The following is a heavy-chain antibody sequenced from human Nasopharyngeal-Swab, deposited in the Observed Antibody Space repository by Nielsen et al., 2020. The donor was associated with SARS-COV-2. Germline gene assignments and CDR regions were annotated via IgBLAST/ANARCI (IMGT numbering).Heavy chain of an antibody. D-gene: IGHD3-10*01. CDR2: IYYSGST. Sequence: SETLSLTCTVSGGSISSYYWSWIRQPPGKGLEWIGYIYYSGSTNYNPFLKSRVTISVDTSKNQFSLKLSSVTAADTAVYYCARDRGLYGSGPYGMDVWGQGTTVTVSS. V-gene: IGHV4-59*01. CDR1: GGSISSYY. J-gene: IGHJ6*02. CDR3: ARDRGLYGSGPYGMDV.